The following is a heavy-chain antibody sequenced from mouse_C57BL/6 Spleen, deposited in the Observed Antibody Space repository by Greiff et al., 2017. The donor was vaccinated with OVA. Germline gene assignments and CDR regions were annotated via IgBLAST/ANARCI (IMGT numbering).Heavy chain of an antibody. CDR1: GYTFTSYW. J-gene: IGHJ2*01. CDR2: IDPSDSET. CDR3: ARDDGYSDY. V-gene: IGHV1-52*01. D-gene: IGHD2-3*01. Sequence: VQLQQPGAELVRPGSSVKLSCKASGYTFTSYWMHWVKQRPIQGLEWIGNIDPSDSETHYNQKFKDKATLTVDKSSSTAYMQLSSLTSEDSAVDYCARDDGYSDYWGKGTTLTVSS.